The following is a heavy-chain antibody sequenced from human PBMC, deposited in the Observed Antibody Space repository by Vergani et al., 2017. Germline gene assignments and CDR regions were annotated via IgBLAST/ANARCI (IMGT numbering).Heavy chain of an antibody. V-gene: IGHV4-61*02. Sequence: QVQLQESGPGLVKPSQTLSLTCTVSGGSINSDSHYWTWIRQPAGKGLEWLGRIYNTGSTHYNPSLKSRVTISVDTSKNHFSLKLSSVTAADTAVYYCAREATMVRVLSDYYYYYGMDVWGQGTTVTVSS. CDR2: IYNTGST. D-gene: IGHD3-10*01. J-gene: IGHJ6*02. CDR3: AREATMVRVLSDYYYYYGMDV. CDR1: GGSINSDSHY.